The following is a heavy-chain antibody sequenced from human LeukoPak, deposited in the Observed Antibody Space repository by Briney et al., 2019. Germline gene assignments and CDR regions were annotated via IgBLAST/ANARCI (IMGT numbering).Heavy chain of an antibody. CDR1: GFTFSSYA. J-gene: IGHJ4*02. Sequence: PGGSLRLSCAASGFTFSSYAMSWVRQAPGKGLEWVSAISGSGGSTYYADSVKGRFTISRDNSKNTLYLQMNSLRAEDTAVYYCAKDSDYYGSGRGEYDYWGQGTQVTVSS. CDR3: AKDSDYYGSGRGEYDY. CDR2: ISGSGGST. D-gene: IGHD3-10*01. V-gene: IGHV3-23*01.